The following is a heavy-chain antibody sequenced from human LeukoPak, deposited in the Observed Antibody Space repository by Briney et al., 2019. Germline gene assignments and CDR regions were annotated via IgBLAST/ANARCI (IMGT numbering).Heavy chain of an antibody. CDR3: ARDKKGLVGATGSYYMDV. CDR2: ISPYNGRT. V-gene: IGHV1-18*01. Sequence: ASVKVSCKAFSYTFTSYGISWVRQAPGKGLEWMAWISPYNGRTLYSAKLQGRVTLTRDTTTDTAYMELTSLKSDDTAVYYCARDKKGLVGATGSYYMDVWGKGTTVTVSS. D-gene: IGHD1-26*01. J-gene: IGHJ6*03. CDR1: SYTFTSYG.